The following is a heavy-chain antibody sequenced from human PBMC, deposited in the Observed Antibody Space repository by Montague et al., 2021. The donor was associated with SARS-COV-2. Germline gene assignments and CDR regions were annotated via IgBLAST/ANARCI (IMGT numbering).Heavy chain of an antibody. CDR2: ISYDGSNK. J-gene: IGHJ6*02. CDR3: AGELGFYGMDV. CDR1: GFTFSSYA. Sequence: SLRLSCAASGFTFSSYAMHWVRQAPGKGLERVAVISYDGSNKYYADSVKGRFTISRDNSKNTLYLQMNSLRAEDTAVYYCAGELGFYGMDVWGQGTTVTVSS. V-gene: IGHV3-30*04. D-gene: IGHD3-3*02.